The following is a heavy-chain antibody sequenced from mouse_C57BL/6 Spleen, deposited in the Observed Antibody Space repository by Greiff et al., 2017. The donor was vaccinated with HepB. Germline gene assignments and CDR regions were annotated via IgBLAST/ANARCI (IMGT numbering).Heavy chain of an antibody. Sequence: VQLQQSGAELVKPGASVKISCKASGYAFSSYWMNWVKQRPGKGLEWIGQIYPGDGDTNYNGKFKGKATLTADKSSSTAYMQLSRLTSEDSAVYFCARSVTTVTAMDYWGQGTSVTVSS. CDR3: ARSVTTVTAMDY. J-gene: IGHJ4*01. CDR1: GYAFSSYW. CDR2: IYPGDGDT. V-gene: IGHV1-80*01. D-gene: IGHD1-1*01.